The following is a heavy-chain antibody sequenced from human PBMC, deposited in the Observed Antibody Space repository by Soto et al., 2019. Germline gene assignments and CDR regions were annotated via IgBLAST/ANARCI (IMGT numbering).Heavy chain of an antibody. CDR1: GYTFTSYD. V-gene: IGHV1-8*01. CDR3: ARGSAAAGTAFDY. D-gene: IGHD6-13*01. J-gene: IGHJ4*02. Sequence: QVQLVQSGAEVKKPGASVKVSCKASGYTFTSYDINWVRQATGQGLEWMGWMNPNSGNTGYAQKFQGRVTMTRNTSLSTAYMELSSLRYEDTAVYCCARGSAAAGTAFDYWGQGTLVTVAS. CDR2: MNPNSGNT.